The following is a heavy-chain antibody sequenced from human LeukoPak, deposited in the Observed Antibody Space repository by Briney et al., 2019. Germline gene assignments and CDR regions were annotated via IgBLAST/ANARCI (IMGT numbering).Heavy chain of an antibody. CDR3: ARGSLKAAAGTFYYYMDV. CDR1: GGSISSYY. J-gene: IGHJ6*03. Sequence: SETLSLTCTVSGGSISSYYWSWIRQPPGKGLEWIGYIYYSGSTNYNPSLKSRVTISVDTSKNQFSLKLSSVTAADTAVYYCARGSLKAAAGTFYYYMDVWGKGTTVTISS. V-gene: IGHV4-59*01. CDR2: IYYSGST. D-gene: IGHD6-13*01.